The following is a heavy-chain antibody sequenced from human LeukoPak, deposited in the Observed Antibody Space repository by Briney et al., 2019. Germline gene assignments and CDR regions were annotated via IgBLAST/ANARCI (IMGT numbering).Heavy chain of an antibody. J-gene: IGHJ4*02. Sequence: SETLSLTCTVSGGSISSYYWSWIRQPPGKGPEWIGYIYYRGSTNYNPSLKSRVTISVDTSKNQFSLKLSSVTAADTAVYYCARASIAAAGIDYWGQGTLVTVSS. CDR1: GGSISSYY. CDR2: IYYRGST. V-gene: IGHV4-59*01. CDR3: ARASIAAAGIDY. D-gene: IGHD6-13*01.